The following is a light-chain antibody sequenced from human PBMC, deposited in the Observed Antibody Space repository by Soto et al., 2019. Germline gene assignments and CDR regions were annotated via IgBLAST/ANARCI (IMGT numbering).Light chain of an antibody. CDR1: XXDVGGYNY. Sequence: QSALTQPASVSGXXXXSXXXXXXGXXXDVGGYNYVSWYQQHPGKAPKLMIYDVSNRPSGVSNRFSGSKSGNTASLTISGLQAEDEADYYCSSYTSRSRVFGGGTQLTVL. J-gene: IGLJ2*01. CDR2: DVS. V-gene: IGLV2-14*01. CDR3: SSYTSRSRV.